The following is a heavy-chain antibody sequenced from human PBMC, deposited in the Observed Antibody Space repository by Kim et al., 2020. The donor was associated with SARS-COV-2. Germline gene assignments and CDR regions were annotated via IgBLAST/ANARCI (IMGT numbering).Heavy chain of an antibody. CDR2: YS. Sequence: YSDYAVSVNSRITINPDTSKNQVSLQLTSVTPEDTAFYYCVRYSGWYYFDYWGQGTLVIVSS. V-gene: IGHV6-1*01. CDR3: VRYSGWYYFDY. D-gene: IGHD6-19*01. J-gene: IGHJ4*02.